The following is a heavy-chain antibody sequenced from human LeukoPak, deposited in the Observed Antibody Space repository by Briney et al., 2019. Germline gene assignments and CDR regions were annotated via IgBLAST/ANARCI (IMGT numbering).Heavy chain of an antibody. J-gene: IGHJ4*02. Sequence: PSETLSLTCAVSGYSISSGYYWGWIRQPPGKGLEWIGNIYHRGNTYYNPSLKSRVTISVDTSKNQFSLKLSSVTAADTAVYYCARQPSNSGRYFDYWGQGTLVTVSS. CDR2: IYHRGNT. CDR3: ARQPSNSGRYFDY. D-gene: IGHD1-26*01. V-gene: IGHV4-38-2*01. CDR1: GYSISSGYY.